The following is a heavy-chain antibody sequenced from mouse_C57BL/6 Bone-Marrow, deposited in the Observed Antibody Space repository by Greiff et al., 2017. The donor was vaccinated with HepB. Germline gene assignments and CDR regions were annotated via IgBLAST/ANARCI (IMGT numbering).Heavy chain of an antibody. V-gene: IGHV1-81*01. CDR3: ARRGLRGRFAY. CDR2: IYPGSGNT. CDR1: GYTFTSYG. D-gene: IGHD3-1*01. Sequence: VQLQQSGAELARPGASVKLSCKASGYTFTSYGISWVKQRPGQGLEWIGKIYPGSGNTYYNEKFKGKATLTADKSSSTPYMELRSLTSEDSAVYYCARRGLRGRFAYWGQGTLVTVSA. J-gene: IGHJ3*01.